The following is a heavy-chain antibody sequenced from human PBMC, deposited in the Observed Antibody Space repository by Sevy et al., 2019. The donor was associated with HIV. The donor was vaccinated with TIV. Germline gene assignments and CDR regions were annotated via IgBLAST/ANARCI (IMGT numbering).Heavy chain of an antibody. D-gene: IGHD3-9*01. Sequence: GGSLRLSCAGSGFTFGSYGMNWVRQAPGKGLEWVSSISSAGDKVSYIESVKGRFTISRENSKKTLHLQMNSLRADDTAVYYCAKISGLLRFFDWLLSLGTFDLWGQGTMVTVSS. V-gene: IGHV3-23*01. CDR1: GFTFGSYG. CDR3: AKISGLLRFFDWLLSLGTFDL. CDR2: ISSAGDKV. J-gene: IGHJ3*01.